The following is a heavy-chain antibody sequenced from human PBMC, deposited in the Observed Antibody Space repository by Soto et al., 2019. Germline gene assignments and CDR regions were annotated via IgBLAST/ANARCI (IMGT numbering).Heavy chain of an antibody. D-gene: IGHD3-22*01. CDR1: GFTFSSYA. J-gene: IGHJ4*02. CDR3: AKKGFYDSSGYYLYYFDY. V-gene: IGHV3-23*01. CDR2: ISGSGGST. Sequence: GGSLRLSCAASGFTFSSYAMSWVRQAPGKGLEWVSAISGSGGSTYYADSVKGRFTISRDNSKNTLYLQMNSLRAEDTAVYYCAKKGFYDSSGYYLYYFDYWGQGTLVTVSS.